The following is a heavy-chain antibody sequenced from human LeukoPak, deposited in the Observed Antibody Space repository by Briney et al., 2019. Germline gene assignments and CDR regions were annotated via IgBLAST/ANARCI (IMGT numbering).Heavy chain of an antibody. V-gene: IGHV3-48*03. D-gene: IGHD3-10*01. CDR2: ISSSGSTI. CDR3: ARGAGSGYYFYMDV. J-gene: IGHJ6*03. Sequence: GGSLRLSCAASGFTFSSYEMNWVRQAPGKGLEWVSYISSSGSTIYYADSVKGRFTISRDNAKNSLYLQMNSLRVEDTALYYCARGAGSGYYFYMDVWGKGTTVTVSS. CDR1: GFTFSSYE.